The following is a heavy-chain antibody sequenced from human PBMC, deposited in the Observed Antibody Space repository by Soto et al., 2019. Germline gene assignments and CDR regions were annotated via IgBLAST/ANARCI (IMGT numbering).Heavy chain of an antibody. D-gene: IGHD3-10*01. V-gene: IGHV1-46*01. Sequence: ASVKVSCKASGYTFTSYYMHCVRQAPGQGLEWMGIINPSGGSTSYAQKFQGRVTMTRDTSTSTVYMELSSLRSEDTAVYYCARDRPGGSGSYQDLRPRTYYFDYWGQGTLVTVSS. CDR2: INPSGGST. J-gene: IGHJ4*02. CDR3: ARDRPGGSGSYQDLRPRTYYFDY. CDR1: GYTFTSYY.